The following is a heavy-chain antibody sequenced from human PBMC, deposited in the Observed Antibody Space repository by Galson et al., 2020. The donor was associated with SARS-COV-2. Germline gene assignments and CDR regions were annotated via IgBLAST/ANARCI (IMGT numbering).Heavy chain of an antibody. CDR2: IYSEGSST. CDR3: ARDLSSITIFGVGRYGMDV. D-gene: IGHD3-3*01. J-gene: IGHJ6*02. CDR1: GFTFSSYW. V-gene: IGHV3-74*01. Sequence: GGSLRLSCAASGFTFSSYWMHWVRQAPGKGLVWVSRIYSEGSSTSYADSVKGRFTISRDNAKNLLYLQMNSLRDEDTAVYYCARDLSSITIFGVGRYGMDVWGQGTTVTVSS.